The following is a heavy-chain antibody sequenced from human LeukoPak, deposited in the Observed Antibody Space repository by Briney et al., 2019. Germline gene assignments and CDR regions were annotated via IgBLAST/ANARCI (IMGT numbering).Heavy chain of an antibody. D-gene: IGHD1-1*01. J-gene: IGHJ4*03. CDR1: AGSFSTYY. Sequence: SETLSLTCAGYAGSFSTYYWSWIRQSPGKGLEWIAEINHRGDTNYNPSVKSRVTISVDTSKNQFSLKITSLTAADTAVYYCARGPTISETGYFDYWGQGTLVTVSS. V-gene: IGHV4-34*01. CDR3: ARGPTISETGYFDY. CDR2: INHRGDT.